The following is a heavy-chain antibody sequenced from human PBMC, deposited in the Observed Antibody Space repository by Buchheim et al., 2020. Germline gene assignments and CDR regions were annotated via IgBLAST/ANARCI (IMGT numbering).Heavy chain of an antibody. CDR2: IFYSGST. Sequence: QLQLQESGPGLVKPSETLSLTCTVSGGSISSSSYYWGWIRQPPGKGLAWIGSIFYSGSTYYNPSLKNRFTISVDPSKNQFSLKLSSVTAADTAVYYCARETEDYDILTGANWFDPWGQGTL. D-gene: IGHD3-9*01. V-gene: IGHV4-39*01. J-gene: IGHJ5*02. CDR1: GGSISSSSYY. CDR3: ARETEDYDILTGANWFDP.